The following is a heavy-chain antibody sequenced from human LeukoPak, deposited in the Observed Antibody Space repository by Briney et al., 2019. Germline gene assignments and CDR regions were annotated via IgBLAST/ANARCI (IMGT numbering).Heavy chain of an antibody. V-gene: IGHV4-59*08. D-gene: IGHD4-17*01. CDR2: MYSSGST. J-gene: IGHJ6*04. Sequence: SETLSLTCTVSGDSFNGYYWGWIRQPLGKGLECVGYMYSSGSTAYNPSLKSRLSISIDTSESQFSLTLSSVTAADTAVYFCARHVYGKGMYVWGKGTTVTVSS. CDR1: GDSFNGYY. CDR3: ARHVYGKGMYV.